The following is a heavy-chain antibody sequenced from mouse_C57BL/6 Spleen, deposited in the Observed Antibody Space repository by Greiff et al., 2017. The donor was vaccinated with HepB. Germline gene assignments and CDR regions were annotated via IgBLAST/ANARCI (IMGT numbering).Heavy chain of an antibody. CDR1: GYTFTSYW. V-gene: IGHV1-52*01. Sequence: QVQLQQSGAELVRPGSSVKLSCKASGYTFTSYWMHWVKQRPIQGLEWIGNIDPSDSETHYNQKFKDKATLTVDKSSSTAYMQLSSLTSEDSAVYYCAREGEETGVDRDYFDYWGQGTTLTVSS. CDR3: AREGEETGVDRDYFDY. J-gene: IGHJ2*01. CDR2: IDPSDSET. D-gene: IGHD4-1*01.